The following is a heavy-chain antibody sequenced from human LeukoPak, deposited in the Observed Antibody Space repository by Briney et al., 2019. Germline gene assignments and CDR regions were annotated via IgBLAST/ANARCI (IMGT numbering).Heavy chain of an antibody. CDR3: AKVLYYDSSGYGY. CDR1: GFTFSSYG. J-gene: IGHJ4*02. Sequence: GGSLRLSCAASGFTFSSYGMHWVRQAPGKGLEWVAFIRYDGSNKYYADSVKGRFTISRDNSKNTLYLQMNSPRAEDTAVYYCAKVLYYDSSGYGYWGQGTLVTVSS. D-gene: IGHD3-22*01. V-gene: IGHV3-30*02. CDR2: IRYDGSNK.